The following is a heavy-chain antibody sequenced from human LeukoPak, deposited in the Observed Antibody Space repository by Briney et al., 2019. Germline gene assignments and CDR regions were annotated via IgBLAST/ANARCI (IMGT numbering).Heavy chain of an antibody. Sequence: GGSLRLSCAASGFTFSSYWMSWVRQAPGKGLEWVSAIGDSGGDTYYADSVKGRFTISRDNSKNTLYLQMNSLRAEDTALYYCAKQVTAPGPIDYWGQGTLVTVSS. J-gene: IGHJ4*02. CDR2: IGDSGGDT. CDR1: GFTFSSYW. D-gene: IGHD2-21*02. V-gene: IGHV3-23*01. CDR3: AKQVTAPGPIDY.